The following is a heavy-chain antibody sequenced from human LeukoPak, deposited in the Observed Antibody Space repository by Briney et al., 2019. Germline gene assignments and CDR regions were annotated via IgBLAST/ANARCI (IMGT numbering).Heavy chain of an antibody. V-gene: IGHV1-2*02. D-gene: IGHD2-15*01. CDR2: IYPNSGGT. CDR1: GYTFTGYY. CDR3: ARGVRIGYCSGGSCLSYYYYYYMDV. Sequence: ASVKVSCKASGYTFTGYYIHWVRQAPGQGLEWMGWIYPNSGGTNFAQIFHDRVTMTRDTSISTAYMELSRLRSDDTAVYYCARGVRIGYCSGGSCLSYYYYYYMDVWGKGTMVTVSS. J-gene: IGHJ6*03.